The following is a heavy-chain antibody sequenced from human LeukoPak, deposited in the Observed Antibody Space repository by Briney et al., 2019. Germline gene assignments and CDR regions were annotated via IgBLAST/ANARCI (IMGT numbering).Heavy chain of an antibody. D-gene: IGHD6-19*01. CDR3: AKAFHSSGWYVDAFDI. CDR1: GFTFDDYA. Sequence: PGRSLRLSCAASGFTFDDYAMHWVRQAPGKGLEWVLGISWNSGSIGYADSVKGRFTISRDNAKNSLYLQMNSLRAEDMALYYCAKAFHSSGWYVDAFDIWGQGTMVTVSS. V-gene: IGHV3-9*03. CDR2: ISWNSGSI. J-gene: IGHJ3*02.